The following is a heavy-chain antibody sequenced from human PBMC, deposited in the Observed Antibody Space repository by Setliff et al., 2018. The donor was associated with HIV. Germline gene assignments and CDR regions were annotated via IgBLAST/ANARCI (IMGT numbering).Heavy chain of an antibody. CDR2: IRSKAYGGTT. CDR1: GFTFGDYA. D-gene: IGHD5-18*01. V-gene: IGHV3-49*04. J-gene: IGHJ3*02. Sequence: PRGSLRLSCTASGFTFGDYAMSWVRQAPGKGLEWVGFIRSKAYGGTTEYAASVKDRFTVSRDDSKSIAYLQINSLKTEDTAVYYCTRDKGYAFDIWGQGTMVTVPS. CDR3: TRDKGYAFDI.